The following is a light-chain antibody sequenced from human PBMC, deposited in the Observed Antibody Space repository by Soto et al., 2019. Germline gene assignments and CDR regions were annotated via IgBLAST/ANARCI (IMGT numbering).Light chain of an antibody. J-gene: IGLJ1*01. CDR2: GNN. Sequence: VLTQLPSVSGAPGQRVTISCTGSSSNIGAGYDVDWYQQLPGTAPKLLIYGNNNRPSGVPDRFSGSKSGTSASLAITGLQAEDEADYYSQSYDSSLSGYVVGTGTKV. V-gene: IGLV1-40*01. CDR3: QSYDSSLSGYV. CDR1: SSNIGAGYD.